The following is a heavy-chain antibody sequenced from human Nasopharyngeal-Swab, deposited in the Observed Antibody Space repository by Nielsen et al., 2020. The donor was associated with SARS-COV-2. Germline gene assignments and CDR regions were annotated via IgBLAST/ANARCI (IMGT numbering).Heavy chain of an antibody. V-gene: IGHV4-61*01. CDR1: GGSVSSGNYY. J-gene: IGHJ6*03. CDR3: ARDRTQTIQRGLNYYFYYYMDV. Sequence: SETLSLTCTVSGGSVSSGNYYWSWIRQPPGKGLEWIGYIYYSGSTNYNPSLKSRVTISVDTSKNQFSLKLSSVTAADTAVYYCARDRTQTIQRGLNYYFYYYMDVWGKGTTVTVSS. D-gene: IGHD2-21*01. CDR2: IYYSGST.